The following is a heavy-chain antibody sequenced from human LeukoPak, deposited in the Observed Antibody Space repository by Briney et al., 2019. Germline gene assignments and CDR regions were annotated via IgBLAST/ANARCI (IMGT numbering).Heavy chain of an antibody. Sequence: SETLSLTCTVSGGSITSYYWSWLRQPAGKGLEWVGRIYSSGTTNYNPSLKSRVTMSIDTTQFSLKLSSVTAADTAVYFCACGVAAAGWLYFDYWGQGSLVTVSS. D-gene: IGHD6-13*01. V-gene: IGHV4-4*07. CDR2: IYSSGTT. J-gene: IGHJ4*02. CDR3: ACGVAAAGWLYFDY. CDR1: GGSITSYY.